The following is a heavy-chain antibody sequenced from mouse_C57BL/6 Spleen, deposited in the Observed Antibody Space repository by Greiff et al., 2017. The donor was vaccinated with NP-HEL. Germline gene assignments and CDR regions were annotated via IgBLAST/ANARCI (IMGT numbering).Heavy chain of an antibody. V-gene: IGHV1-81*01. CDR2: IYPRSGNT. Sequence: QVQLQQSGAELARPGASVTLSCKASGYTFTSYGISWVKQRTGQGLEWLGEIYPRSGNTYYNEKFKGKATLTADKSSSTAYMELRSLTSEDSAVYFCASPITTVVAYYYAMDYWGQGASVTVSS. CDR1: GYTFTSYG. J-gene: IGHJ4*01. CDR3: ASPITTVVAYYYAMDY. D-gene: IGHD1-1*01.